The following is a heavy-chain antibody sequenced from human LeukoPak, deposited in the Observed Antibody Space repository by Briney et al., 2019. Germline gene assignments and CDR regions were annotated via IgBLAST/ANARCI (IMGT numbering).Heavy chain of an antibody. V-gene: IGHV3-21*01. CDR1: GFTFSSYS. D-gene: IGHD3-10*01. Sequence: GGSLRLSCAASGFTFSSYSMTWVRQAPGTGLEWVSSISSSSSYIYYADSVKGRFTISRDNAKNSLYLQMNSLRAEDTAVYYCASSLTYYYGSGSYSDYWGQGTLVTVSS. CDR3: ASSLTYYYGSGSYSDY. CDR2: ISSSSSYI. J-gene: IGHJ4*02.